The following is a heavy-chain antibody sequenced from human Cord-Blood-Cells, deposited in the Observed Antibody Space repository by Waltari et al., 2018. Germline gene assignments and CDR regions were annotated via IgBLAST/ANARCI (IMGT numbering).Heavy chain of an antibody. CDR1: GGSISSYY. D-gene: IGHD6-6*01. J-gene: IGHJ4*02. Sequence: QVQLQESGPGLVKPSETLSLTCTVSGGSISSYYWSWIRQPPGKGLEWFGYTYYSGSTNENPSRKRRVNISGDASKNQLSLKLSSVTAADTAVYYCARHRMSSSSLGYWGQGTLVTVSS. V-gene: IGHV4-59*08. CDR3: ARHRMSSSSLGY. CDR2: TYYSGST.